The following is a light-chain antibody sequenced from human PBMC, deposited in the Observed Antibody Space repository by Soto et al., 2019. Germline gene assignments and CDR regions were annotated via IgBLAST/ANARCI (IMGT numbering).Light chain of an antibody. J-gene: IGKJ3*01. Sequence: EIVLTQSPGTLSLSPGERATLSCRASQSVGSSYLAWFQQKPGQAPRVLIYGASSRATGIPDRFSDSGSGTPFTLTISRLEPEDLAVYSCQQYGRGFTFGAGTIVDI. CDR1: QSVGSSY. CDR2: GAS. CDR3: QQYGRGFT. V-gene: IGKV3-20*01.